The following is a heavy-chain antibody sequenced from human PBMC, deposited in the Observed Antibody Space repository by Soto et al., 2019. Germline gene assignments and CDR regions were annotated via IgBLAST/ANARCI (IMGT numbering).Heavy chain of an antibody. Sequence: GSLRLSCAASGFTFSSYSMNWVRQAPGKGLEWVSSISSSSSYIYYADSVKGRFTISRDNAKNSLYLQMNSLRAEDTAVYYCARDMGVDTAMVFYDSSGYPNYYYYGMDVWGQGTTVTVSS. CDR2: ISSSSSYI. CDR1: GFTFSSYS. V-gene: IGHV3-21*01. D-gene: IGHD3-22*01. J-gene: IGHJ6*02. CDR3: ARDMGVDTAMVFYDSSGYPNYYYYGMDV.